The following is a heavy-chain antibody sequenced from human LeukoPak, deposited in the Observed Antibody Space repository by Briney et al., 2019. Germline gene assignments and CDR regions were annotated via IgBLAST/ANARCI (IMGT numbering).Heavy chain of an antibody. CDR2: IDSDDSII. CDR1: EFLFSNYW. D-gene: IGHD1-7*01. Sequence: GGSLRLSCAASEFLFSNYWMHWVRQVPGEGLVWVSRIDSDDSIINYADSVKGRFTISRDNAKNTLYLQMNSLRAEDTAVYYCARAGNYRFDYWGQGTLVTVSS. CDR3: ARAGNYRFDY. J-gene: IGHJ4*02. V-gene: IGHV3-74*01.